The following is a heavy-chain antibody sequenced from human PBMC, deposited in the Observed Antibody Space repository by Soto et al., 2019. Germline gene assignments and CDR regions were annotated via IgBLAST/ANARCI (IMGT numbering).Heavy chain of an antibody. J-gene: IGHJ4*02. CDR1: GFSLTTSGVG. CDR2: IYWDDDE. Sequence: QITLKESGPTLVKPTQPLTLTCTFSGFSLTTSGVGVGWIRQPPGTALEWLALIYWDDDEGYSPSLKSRLTITNDTTKNQVVLTMPNMDPVATATYYCAHRPCVFRYYFDYWGQGTLVTVSS. CDR3: AHRPCVFRYYFDY. D-gene: IGHD3-10*01. V-gene: IGHV2-5*02.